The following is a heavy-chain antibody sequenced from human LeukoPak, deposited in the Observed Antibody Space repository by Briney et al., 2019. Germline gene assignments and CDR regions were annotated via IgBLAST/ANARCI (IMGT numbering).Heavy chain of an antibody. D-gene: IGHD3-10*01. Sequence: SETLSLTCAVYGGSFSGYYWSWIRQPPGKGLEWIGSIYYSGSTYYNPSLKSRVTISVDTSKNQFSLKLNSVTAADTAVYYCARGSMVRGVIDYYYYGMDVWGQGTTVTVSS. CDR1: GGSFSGYY. V-gene: IGHV4-34*01. CDR2: IYYSGST. CDR3: ARGSMVRGVIDYYYYGMDV. J-gene: IGHJ6*02.